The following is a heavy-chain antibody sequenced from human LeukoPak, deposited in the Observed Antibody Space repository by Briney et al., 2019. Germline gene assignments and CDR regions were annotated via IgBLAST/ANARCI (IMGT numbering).Heavy chain of an antibody. Sequence: SETLSLTCTVSGGSISSGDYYWSWIRQPPGKGLEWIAYMYYSGSTYYNPSLKSRVTMSADTSKNQLSLKLSSVTAADTAVYYCARPYYYDSRIDPWGRGTMVTVSS. V-gene: IGHV4-30-4*01. D-gene: IGHD3-22*01. CDR2: MYYSGST. CDR1: GGSISSGDYY. J-gene: IGHJ3*01. CDR3: ARPYYYDSRIDP.